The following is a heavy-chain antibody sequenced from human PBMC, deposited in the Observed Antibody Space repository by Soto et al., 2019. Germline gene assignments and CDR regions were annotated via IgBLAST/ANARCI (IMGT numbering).Heavy chain of an antibody. Sequence: PGGSLRLSCAASGFTFTNAWINWVRQAPGRGLEWIARIKRKSAGGTIDYAAPVRGRFTISRDDSKDTLYLQMNSLETEDTATYYCISYSCLHLVDAVSFWGQGSLVPVS. J-gene: IGHJ1*01. CDR3: ISYSCLHLVDAVSF. D-gene: IGHD5-18*01. CDR2: IKRKSAGGTI. CDR1: GFTFTNAW. V-gene: IGHV3-15*07.